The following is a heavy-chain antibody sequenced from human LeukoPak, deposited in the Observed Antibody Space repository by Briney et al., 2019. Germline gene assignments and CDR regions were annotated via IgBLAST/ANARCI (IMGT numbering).Heavy chain of an antibody. CDR2: IHHSGNT. CDR3: ARDGGWIMVTEIDN. V-gene: IGHV4-38-2*02. J-gene: IGHJ4*02. Sequence: SETLSLTCTISGFSISSGYYWGWIRQPPGKGLEWIGTIHHSGNTYYNPSLKSRVTISIDTSKNQFSLKLRSVTAADTAVYYCARDGGWIMVTEIDNWGQGILVTVSS. D-gene: IGHD5-18*01. CDR1: GFSISSGYY.